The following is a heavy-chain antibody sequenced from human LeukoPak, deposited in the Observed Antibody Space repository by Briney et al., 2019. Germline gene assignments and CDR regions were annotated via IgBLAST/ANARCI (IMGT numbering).Heavy chain of an antibody. Sequence: GGSLRLSCAASGFTVSSNYMSWVRQAPGKGLEWVSVIYSGGSTYYADSVKGRFTISRDNSKNTLYLQMNSLRAEDTAVYYCAREGRAVAEEKNYYYYGMDVWGQGTTVTVSS. CDR1: GFTVSSNY. CDR2: IYSGGST. J-gene: IGHJ6*02. V-gene: IGHV3-53*01. CDR3: AREGRAVAEEKNYYYYGMDV. D-gene: IGHD6-19*01.